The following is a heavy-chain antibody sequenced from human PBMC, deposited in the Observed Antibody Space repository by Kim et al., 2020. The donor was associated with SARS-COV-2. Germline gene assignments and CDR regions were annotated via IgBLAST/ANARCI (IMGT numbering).Heavy chain of an antibody. CDR1: GGSTSSGGYY. V-gene: IGHV4-31*03. J-gene: IGHJ3*02. Sequence: SETLSRTCTVSGGSTSSGGYYWSWIRQHPGKGLEWIGYIYYSGSTYYNPSLKSRVTISVDTSKNQFSLKLSSVTAADTAVYYCARERGSGAFDIWGQGTMVTVSS. CDR2: IYYSGST. CDR3: ARERGSGAFDI. D-gene: IGHD3-10*01.